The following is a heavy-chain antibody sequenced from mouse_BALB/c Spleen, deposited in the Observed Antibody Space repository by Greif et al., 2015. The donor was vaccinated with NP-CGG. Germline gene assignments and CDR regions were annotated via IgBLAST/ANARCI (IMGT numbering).Heavy chain of an antibody. Sequence: EVQLVDSGGGLVQPGGSMKLSCVASGFTFSNYWMNWVRQSPEKGLEWVAEIRLKSNNYATHYAESVKGRFTISRDDSKSSVYLQMNNLRAEDTGIYYCTGGRSFAYWGQGTLVTVSA. J-gene: IGHJ3*01. CDR1: GFTFSNYW. CDR3: TGGRSFAY. V-gene: IGHV6-6*02. CDR2: IRLKSNNYAT.